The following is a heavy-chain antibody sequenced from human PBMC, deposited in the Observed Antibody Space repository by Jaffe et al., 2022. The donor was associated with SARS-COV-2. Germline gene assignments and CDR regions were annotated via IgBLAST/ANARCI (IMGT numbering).Heavy chain of an antibody. V-gene: IGHV3-33*01. CDR1: GFTFSSYA. CDR2: IWSDGSDK. D-gene: IGHD2-8*01. Sequence: QVQLVESGGGVVQPGRSLRLSCAASGFTFSSYAMHWVRQAPGKGLEWVAVIWSDGSDKYHADSVKGRFTISRDNSRNTLYLQMNSLRVEDTAVYYCVRIHLWPNWFDPWGQGTLVTVSS. J-gene: IGHJ5*02. CDR3: VRIHLWPNWFDP.